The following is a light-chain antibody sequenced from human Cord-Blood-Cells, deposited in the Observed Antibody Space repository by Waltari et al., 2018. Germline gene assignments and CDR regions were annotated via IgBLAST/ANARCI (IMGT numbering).Light chain of an antibody. CDR1: QSISSW. CDR2: NAS. V-gene: IGKV1-5*03. Sequence: DIQMTQSPSTPSASAGDRVPTTCRASQSISSWLAGYQQKPGEAPKPLIYNASSLESRVPSRFSSSGSGTEFTLTISSLQPDDFAAYYCQQYNSYLFTFGGGTKVEI. J-gene: IGKJ4*02. CDR3: QQYNSYLFT.